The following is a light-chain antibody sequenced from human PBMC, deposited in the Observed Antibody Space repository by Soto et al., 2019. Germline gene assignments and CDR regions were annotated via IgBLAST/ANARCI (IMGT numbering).Light chain of an antibody. V-gene: IGLV1-40*01. CDR3: QSYDSSLSGYV. Sequence: QSVLTQPPSVSGAPGQRVTISCTGSSSNIGAGYDVHWYQQLPGTAPKLLIYGNSNRPSGVPDRFSGSKSGTSASLAITGLQAEVEADYYCQSYDSSLSGYVFGTGTQLTVL. J-gene: IGLJ1*01. CDR2: GNS. CDR1: SSNIGAGYD.